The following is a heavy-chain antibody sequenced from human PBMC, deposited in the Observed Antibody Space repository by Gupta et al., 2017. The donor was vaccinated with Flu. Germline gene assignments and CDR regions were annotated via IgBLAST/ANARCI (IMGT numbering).Heavy chain of an antibody. CDR1: GVTFGGYA. Sequence: EVQLVESGGGLVQPGRSLRLSCTASGVTFGGYAMSWFRQAPGKGLEWIGFIRSKTFGGTADYAASVRGRFTISRDDSKNIAYLQMNSLKTEDTGVYYCSRDLGVSSTVAGTNWFDPRGQGTLVTVSS. D-gene: IGHD6-13*01. V-gene: IGHV3-49*03. CDR2: IRSKTFGGTA. CDR3: SRDLGVSSTVAGTNWFDP. J-gene: IGHJ5*02.